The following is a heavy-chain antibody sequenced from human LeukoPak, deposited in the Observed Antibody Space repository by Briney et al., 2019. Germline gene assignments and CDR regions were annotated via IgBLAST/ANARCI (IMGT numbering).Heavy chain of an antibody. V-gene: IGHV3-21*01. D-gene: IGHD5-12*01. Sequence: GGSLRLSCAASAFTFSNYWMNWVRQAPGKGLEWVSSISSSSSYIYYADSVKGRFTISRDNAKNSLYLQMNSLRAEDTAVYYCARDPDIVAPPDVWGQGTTVTVSS. CDR1: AFTFSNYW. J-gene: IGHJ6*02. CDR2: ISSSSSYI. CDR3: ARDPDIVAPPDV.